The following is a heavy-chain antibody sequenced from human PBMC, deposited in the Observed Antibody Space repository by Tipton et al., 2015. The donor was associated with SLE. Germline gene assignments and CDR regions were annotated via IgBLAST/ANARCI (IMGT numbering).Heavy chain of an antibody. V-gene: IGHV4-59*01. Sequence: TLSLTCTVSGGSISGYYWSWIRQPPGEGLGCIGYVYSREGTPYNPSPQSRVSMSIDASKNQFSLKVNSVTAADTAIYYCARGPGFCNGSNCQGDRRWFDPWGQGILVTVSS. J-gene: IGHJ5*02. CDR3: ARGPGFCNGSNCQGDRRWFDP. D-gene: IGHD2-15*01. CDR2: VYSREGT. CDR1: GGSISGYY.